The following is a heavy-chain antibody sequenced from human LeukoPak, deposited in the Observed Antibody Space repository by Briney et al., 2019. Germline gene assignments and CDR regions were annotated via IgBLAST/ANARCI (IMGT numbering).Heavy chain of an antibody. Sequence: SDTLSLTCTVSGRSISIYYWSWIRRPPGKGLEWIAYIHASEPTNYNPSLKSQITISVDTSKNQFSLKMSSATASDTAVYYCARHDAGIAARPFDNWGQGTLVTVSS. CDR2: IHASEPT. CDR3: ARHDAGIAARPFDN. D-gene: IGHD6-6*01. CDR1: GRSISIYY. J-gene: IGHJ4*02. V-gene: IGHV4-4*09.